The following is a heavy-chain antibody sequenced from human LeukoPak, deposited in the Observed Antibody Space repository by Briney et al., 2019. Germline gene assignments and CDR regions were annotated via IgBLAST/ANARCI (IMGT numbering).Heavy chain of an antibody. CDR3: ARDVRRYYGSGSYPLYYYYYGMDV. Sequence: SGTLSLTCTVSGGSISSGGYYWSWIRQHPGKGLEWIGYIYYSGSTYYNPSLKSRVTISVDTSKNQFSLKLSSVTAADTAVYYCARDVRRYYGSGSYPLYYYYYGMDVWGQGTTVTVSS. V-gene: IGHV4-31*03. CDR2: IYYSGST. J-gene: IGHJ6*02. D-gene: IGHD3-10*01. CDR1: GGSISSGGYY.